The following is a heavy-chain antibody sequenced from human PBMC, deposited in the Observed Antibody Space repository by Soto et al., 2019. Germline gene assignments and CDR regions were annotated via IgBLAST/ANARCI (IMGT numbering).Heavy chain of an antibody. V-gene: IGHV3-74*01. CDR2: ISEDGLTT. CDR1: GFYFSVYW. CDR3: TRGPRPDSSATGTY. Sequence: LRLSCSASGFYFSVYWMHWVRQTPGKGPVWVARISEDGLTTNYADSVQGRFIISRDDAKSTLHLQMNRLRVEDTAVYYCTRGPRPDSSATGTYWGQGTQVTVSS. J-gene: IGHJ4*02. D-gene: IGHD3-10*01.